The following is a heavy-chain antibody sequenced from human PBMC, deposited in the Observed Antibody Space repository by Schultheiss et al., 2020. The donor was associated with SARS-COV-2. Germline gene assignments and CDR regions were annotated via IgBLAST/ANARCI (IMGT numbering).Heavy chain of an antibody. V-gene: IGHV1-3*02. Sequence: ASVKVSCKASGYTFTSYAMHWVRQAPGQRLEWMGWSNAGNGNTKYSQEFQGRVTITRDTSASTAYMELSSLRSEDTAVYYCAGDGYNWYYFDYWGQGTLVTVSS. CDR2: SNAGNGNT. CDR1: GYTFTSYA. D-gene: IGHD1-1*01. J-gene: IGHJ4*02. CDR3: AGDGYNWYYFDY.